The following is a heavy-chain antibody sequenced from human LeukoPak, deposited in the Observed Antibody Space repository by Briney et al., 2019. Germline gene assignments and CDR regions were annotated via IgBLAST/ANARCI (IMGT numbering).Heavy chain of an antibody. J-gene: IGHJ6*02. D-gene: IGHD3-10*01. V-gene: IGHV3-11*01. CDR1: GFTFSDYY. CDR3: ARFYYGSGSYSLVYYGMDV. CDR2: ISSSGSTI. Sequence: GVSLRLSCAASGFTFSDYYMSWIRQAPGKGLEWVSYISSSGSTIYYADSVKGRFTISRDNAKNSLYLQMNSLRAEDTAVYYCARFYYGSGSYSLVYYGMDVWGQGTTVTVSS.